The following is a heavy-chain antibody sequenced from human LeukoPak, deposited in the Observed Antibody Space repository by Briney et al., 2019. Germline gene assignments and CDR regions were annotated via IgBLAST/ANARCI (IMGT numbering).Heavy chain of an antibody. CDR1: GYTFTGYY. J-gene: IGHJ6*02. D-gene: IGHD6-13*01. V-gene: IGHV1-2*02. CDR2: INPNSGGT. CDR3: ARREGIAPTPDV. Sequence: ASVKVSCKASGYTFTGYYIHWVRQAPGQGLEWMGWINPNSGGTNYAQKFQGRVTMTRDTSISTAYMELSRLRSDDTAVYYCARREGIAPTPDVWGQVTTVTVSS.